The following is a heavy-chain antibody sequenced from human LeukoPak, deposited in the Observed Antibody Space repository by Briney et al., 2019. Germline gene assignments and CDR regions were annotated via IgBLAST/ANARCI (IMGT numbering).Heavy chain of an antibody. CDR3: VKVAKYYYGSETYYFFEQ. J-gene: IGHJ4*02. CDR2: INQDGTEK. V-gene: IGHV3-7*01. CDR1: GFTFTTYW. Sequence: GGSLRLSRAASGFTFTTYWISEVRQFPWKGLQGVANINQDGTEKYYVDSVKGRFTISRDNAKNSLYLQMNSLRVEDTAIYYCVKVAKYYYGSETYYFFEQWGQGTPVTASS. D-gene: IGHD3-10*01.